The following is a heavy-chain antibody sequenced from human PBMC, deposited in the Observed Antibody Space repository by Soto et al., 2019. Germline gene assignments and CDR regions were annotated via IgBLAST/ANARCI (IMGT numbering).Heavy chain of an antibody. V-gene: IGHV4-59*01. D-gene: IGHD1-26*01. CDR3: ARDKSGSYGYYFDY. CDR2: IYYRGST. Sequence: PSETLSLTCTVAVCAISNYFWSWIRQPPGKGLEWIGYIYYRGSTNYNPSLKSRVTISVDTSKNQFSLNLTSVTAADTAVYYCARDKSGSYGYYFDYWGQG. CDR1: VCAISNYF. J-gene: IGHJ4*02.